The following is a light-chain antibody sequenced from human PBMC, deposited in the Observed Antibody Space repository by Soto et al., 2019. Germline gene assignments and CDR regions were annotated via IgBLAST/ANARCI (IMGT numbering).Light chain of an antibody. CDR2: GAS. CDR1: QSVSSSY. CDR3: QQYGSSPFT. J-gene: IGKJ3*01. Sequence: EIVWTQSPGTLSLSPGERATLSCRASQSVSSSYLAWYRQKPGQAPRLLIYGASSRATGIPDRFSGSGSGTDFTLTISRLEPEDFAVYYCQQYGSSPFTFGPGTKVDSK. V-gene: IGKV3-20*01.